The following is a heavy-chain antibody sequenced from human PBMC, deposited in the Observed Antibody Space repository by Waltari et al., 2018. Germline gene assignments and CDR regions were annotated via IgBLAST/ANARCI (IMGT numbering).Heavy chain of an antibody. CDR1: GFTFSNSA. D-gene: IGHD3-3*01. CDR2: ISGSGETT. V-gene: IGHV3-23*01. J-gene: IGHJ4*02. CDR3: ATPYDFWKG. Sequence: EAQLLESGGDFVHPGGSLRLSCVVSGFTFSNSAMSWVRQAPGKGLEWVSGISGSGETTYYTEAVKGRFTISRDNSKNMLYLQMSSLRSEDTAVYYCATPYDFWKGWGQGTLVTVSS.